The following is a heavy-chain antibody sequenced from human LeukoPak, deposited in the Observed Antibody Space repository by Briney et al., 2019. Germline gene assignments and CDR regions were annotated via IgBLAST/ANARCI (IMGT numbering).Heavy chain of an antibody. D-gene: IGHD3-9*01. J-gene: IGHJ4*02. V-gene: IGHV1-2*02. Sequence: ASVKVSCKASGYTFTGYYMHWVRQAPGQGLEWMGWINPNSGGTNYAQKSQGRVTMTRDTSISTAYMELSRLRSDDTAVYYCASSGYFDSSFVDYWGQGTLVTVSS. CDR3: ASSGYFDSSFVDY. CDR2: INPNSGGT. CDR1: GYTFTGYY.